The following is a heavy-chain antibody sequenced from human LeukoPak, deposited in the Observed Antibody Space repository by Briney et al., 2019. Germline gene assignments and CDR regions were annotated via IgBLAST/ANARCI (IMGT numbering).Heavy chain of an antibody. CDR1: GGSISSYY. Sequence: SETLSPTCTVSGGSISSYYWSWIRQPPGKGLEWIGEINHSGSTNYNPSLKSRVAISVDTSKNQFSLKLSSVTAADTAVYYCAGGSRWFDPWGQGTLVTVSS. CDR3: AGGSRWFDP. CDR2: INHSGST. J-gene: IGHJ5*02. V-gene: IGHV4-34*01.